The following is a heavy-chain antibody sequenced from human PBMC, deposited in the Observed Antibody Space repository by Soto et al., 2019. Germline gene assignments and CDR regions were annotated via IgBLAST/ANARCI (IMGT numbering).Heavy chain of an antibody. Sequence: GGSLRLSCAASGFTFSSYGMHWVRQAPGKGLEWVAVIWYDGSNKYYADSVKGRFTISRDNSKNTLYLQMNSLRAEDTAVYYCAREDSSGWQNPYYYYGMDVWGQGTTVTVSS. D-gene: IGHD6-19*01. CDR1: GFTFSSYG. CDR3: AREDSSGWQNPYYYYGMDV. CDR2: IWYDGSNK. J-gene: IGHJ6*02. V-gene: IGHV3-33*01.